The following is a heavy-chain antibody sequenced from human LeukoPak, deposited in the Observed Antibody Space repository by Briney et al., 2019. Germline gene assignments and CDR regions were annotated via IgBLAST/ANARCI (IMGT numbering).Heavy chain of an antibody. CDR1: GGSISSYY. Sequence: SETLSLTCTVSGGSISSYYWSWIRQPPGKGLEWIGSIYHSGSTYYNPSLKSRVTISVDTSKNQFSLKLSPVTAADTAVYYCARHCSSTSCLLRWFDPWGQGTLVTVSS. V-gene: IGHV4-59*08. J-gene: IGHJ5*02. D-gene: IGHD2-2*01. CDR3: ARHCSSTSCLLRWFDP. CDR2: IYHSGST.